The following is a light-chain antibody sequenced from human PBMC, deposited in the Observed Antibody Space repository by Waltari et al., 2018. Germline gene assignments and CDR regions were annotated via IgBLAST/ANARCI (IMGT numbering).Light chain of an antibody. CDR1: SFDIGAYNY. J-gene: IGLJ3*02. V-gene: IGLV2-14*03. CDR2: DVT. Sequence: QSALTQPASVSGSPGQSITIPCIGTSFDIGAYNYVSWYQQYPGRAPKLLIVDVTKRPSGVSDRFSASKSANTASLTISGLQAEDEADYYCSSYTNTKTFVLFGGGTKLTVL. CDR3: SSYTNTKTFVL.